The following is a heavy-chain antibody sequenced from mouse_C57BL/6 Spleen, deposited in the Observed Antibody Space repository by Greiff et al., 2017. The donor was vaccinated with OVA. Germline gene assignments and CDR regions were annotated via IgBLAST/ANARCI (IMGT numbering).Heavy chain of an antibody. Sequence: EVMLVESEGGLVQPGSSMKLSCTASGFTFSDYYMAWVRQVPEKGLEWVANINYDGSSTYYLDSLKSRFIISRDNAKNILYLQMSSLKSEVTATYYCAREGNYYSNYFDYWGQGTTLTVSS. CDR2: INYDGSST. D-gene: IGHD2-5*01. CDR3: AREGNYYSNYFDY. V-gene: IGHV5-16*01. J-gene: IGHJ2*01. CDR1: GFTFSDYY.